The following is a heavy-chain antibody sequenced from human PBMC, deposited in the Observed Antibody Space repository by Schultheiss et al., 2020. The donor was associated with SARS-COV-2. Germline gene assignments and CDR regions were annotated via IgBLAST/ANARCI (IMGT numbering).Heavy chain of an antibody. CDR1: GFTFSNYA. Sequence: GGSLRLSCAASGFTFSNYAMHWVRQAPGKGLEWVAVISYDGSNKYYADSVKGRFTISRDNSKNTLYLQMNSLRAEDTAVYYCARVAGPLLIAARPNWFDPWGQGTLVTVSS. CDR2: ISYDGSNK. V-gene: IGHV3-30*01. J-gene: IGHJ5*02. D-gene: IGHD6-6*01. CDR3: ARVAGPLLIAARPNWFDP.